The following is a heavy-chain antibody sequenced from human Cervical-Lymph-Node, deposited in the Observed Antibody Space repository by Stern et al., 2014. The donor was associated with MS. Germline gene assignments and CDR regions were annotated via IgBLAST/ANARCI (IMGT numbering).Heavy chain of an antibody. J-gene: IGHJ3*02. CDR3: ARMMQHLAGDAFDI. CDR2: IFANDEN. Sequence: ESGPVLVKPTETLTLTCTVSGFSLSHVRMGVSWIRQPPGKALEWRARIFANDENSYTTSLKGRLTISKAISKSQVILTMTHMDPADTATYYCARMMQHLAGDAFDIWGQGTMVSVSS. V-gene: IGHV2-26*01. CDR1: GFSLSHVRMG. D-gene: IGHD6-13*01.